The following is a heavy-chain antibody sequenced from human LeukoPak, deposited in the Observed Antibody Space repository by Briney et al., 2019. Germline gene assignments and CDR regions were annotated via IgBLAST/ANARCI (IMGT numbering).Heavy chain of an antibody. CDR1: GGSISSSSYY. CDR2: IYYSGST. D-gene: IGHD4-17*01. V-gene: IGHV4-39*07. CDR3: ARDLDPRRGYGDYLNYYGMDV. Sequence: KPSETLSLTCTVSGGSISSSSYYWGWIRQPPGKGLEWIGSIYYSGSTYYNPSLKSRVTISVDTSKNQFSLKLSSVTAADTAVYYCARDLDPRRGYGDYLNYYGMDVWGQGTTVTVSS. J-gene: IGHJ6*02.